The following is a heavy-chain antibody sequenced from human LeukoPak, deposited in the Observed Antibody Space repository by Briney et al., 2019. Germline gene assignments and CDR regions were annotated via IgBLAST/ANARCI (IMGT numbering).Heavy chain of an antibody. V-gene: IGHV4-59*08. CDR2: MLYSGST. J-gene: IGHJ4*02. CDR3: ARSDIWGSYRFLDY. CDR1: GASISNYY. D-gene: IGHD3-16*02. Sequence: SETLPLTCTVSGASISNYYWSWIRQSPGKGLEWIGYMLYSGSTNHNPSLRIRVTISVDTSKNQVSLKLSSVTAADTAVYYCARSDIWGSYRFLDYWGQGALVTVSS.